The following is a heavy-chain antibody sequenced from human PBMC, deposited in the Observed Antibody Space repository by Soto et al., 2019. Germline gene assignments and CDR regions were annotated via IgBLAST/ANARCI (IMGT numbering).Heavy chain of an antibody. CDR1: GFSFTSYW. Sequence: EVQLVQSGAEVKKPGESLKISCKGSGFSFTSYWIGWVRQMPGKGLEWMGIIYPGASDTRYSPSFQGQVTISADKSISTVYLQWSSLKASDTAMYYCARVIAAAGPRFYYYYYGMDVWGQGTTVTVSS. V-gene: IGHV5-51*01. CDR3: ARVIAAAGPRFYYYYYGMDV. J-gene: IGHJ6*02. D-gene: IGHD6-13*01. CDR2: IYPGASDT.